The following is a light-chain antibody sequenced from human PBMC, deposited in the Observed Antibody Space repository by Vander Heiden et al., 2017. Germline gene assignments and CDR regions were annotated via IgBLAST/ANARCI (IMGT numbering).Light chain of an antibody. CDR3: LQHNSYPWT. CDR2: AAS. V-gene: IGKV1-17*01. CDR1: QGIRNE. Sequence: DIQMTQSPSSLSASVGDRVTLICRASQGIRNELGWYQQKPGKAPKRLIYAASSLQSGVPSRFSGSGSGTEFTLTISSLQPEDFATYYCLQHNSYPWTFGQGTKVEIK. J-gene: IGKJ1*01.